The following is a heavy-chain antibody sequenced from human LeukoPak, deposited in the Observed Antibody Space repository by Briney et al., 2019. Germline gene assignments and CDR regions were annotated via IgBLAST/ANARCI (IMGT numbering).Heavy chain of an antibody. D-gene: IGHD5-18*01. V-gene: IGHV3-21*01. CDR3: ARDSTAMVAVDY. Sequence: TGGSLRLSCAASGFTFSSYSMNWVRQAPGKGLEWVSSISSSSSYIYYADSVKGRFTISRDNAKNSLYLQMNSLRAEDTAVYYCARDSTAMVAVDYWGQGTLVTVSS. CDR2: ISSSSSYI. J-gene: IGHJ4*02. CDR1: GFTFSSYS.